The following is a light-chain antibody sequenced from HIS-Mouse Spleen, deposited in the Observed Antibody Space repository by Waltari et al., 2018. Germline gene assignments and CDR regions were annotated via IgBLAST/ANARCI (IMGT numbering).Light chain of an antibody. CDR2: DAP. CDR1: QGIRSA. Sequence: AIQLTKSPSSLSASVGDRVTITCRASQGIRSALAWYQQKPGKAPKLLIYDAPSLESGVPSRFSGSVSGTDFTLTISSLQPEDFATYYCQQFKSYPRTFGGGTKVEIK. CDR3: QQFKSYPRT. V-gene: IGKV1-13*02. J-gene: IGKJ4*01.